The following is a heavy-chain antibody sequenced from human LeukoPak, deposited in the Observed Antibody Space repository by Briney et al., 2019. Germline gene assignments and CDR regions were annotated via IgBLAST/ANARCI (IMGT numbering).Heavy chain of an antibody. J-gene: IGHJ4*02. CDR2: IYPGDSNT. D-gene: IGHD2-2*01. Sequence: GESLKISCRNSGYSFTNYWIGWVRQMPGKGLECMGIIYPGDSNTRYSPSFQGQVTISADKSISTAYLQWSSLKASDTAMYYCARCNHGGYCSSTSCYGYYFDYWGQGTLVTVSS. CDR3: ARCNHGGYCSSTSCYGYYFDY. V-gene: IGHV5-51*01. CDR1: GYSFTNYW.